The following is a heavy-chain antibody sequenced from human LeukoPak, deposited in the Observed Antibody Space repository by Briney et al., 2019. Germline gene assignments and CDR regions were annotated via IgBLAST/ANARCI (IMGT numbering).Heavy chain of an antibody. D-gene: IGHD6-19*01. V-gene: IGHV1-69*02. Sequence: SVKVSCKASGGTFSSYTISWVRQAPGQGLEWMGRIIPIRGIANYAQKFQGRVTITADKSTSTAYMELSSLRSEDTAVYYCARALSVAGTVYYYGMDVWGQGPTVTVSS. CDR2: IIPIRGIA. CDR1: GGTFSSYT. J-gene: IGHJ6*02. CDR3: ARALSVAGTVYYYGMDV.